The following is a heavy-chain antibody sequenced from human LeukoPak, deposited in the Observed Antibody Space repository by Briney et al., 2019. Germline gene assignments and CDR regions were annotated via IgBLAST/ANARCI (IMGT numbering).Heavy chain of an antibody. D-gene: IGHD4-17*01. V-gene: IGHV1-69*05. Sequence: GASVKVSCKASGGTFSSYAISWVRQAPGQGLEWMGGIIPISGTANYAQKFQGRVTITTDESTSTAYMELSSLRSEDTAVYYCARGPRDDDYGDSTMDYYYYYMDVWGKGTTVTVSS. CDR1: GGTFSSYA. CDR3: ARGPRDDDYGDSTMDYYYYYMDV. J-gene: IGHJ6*03. CDR2: IIPISGTA.